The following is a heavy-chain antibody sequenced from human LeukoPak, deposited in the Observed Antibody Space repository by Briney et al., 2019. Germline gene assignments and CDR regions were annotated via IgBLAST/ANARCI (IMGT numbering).Heavy chain of an antibody. D-gene: IGHD6-6*01. CDR2: IYYSGST. Sequence: SETLSLTCTVSGGSISSYYWSWIRQPPGEGLEWIGYIYYSGSTNYNPSLKSRVTISVDTSKNQFSLKLSSVTAADTAVYYCARSHPARPRYFDLWGRGTLVTVSS. CDR1: GGSISSYY. CDR3: ARSHPARPRYFDL. V-gene: IGHV4-59*01. J-gene: IGHJ2*01.